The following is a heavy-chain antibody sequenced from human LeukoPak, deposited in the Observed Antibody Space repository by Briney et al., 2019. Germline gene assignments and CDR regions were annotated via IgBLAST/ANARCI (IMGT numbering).Heavy chain of an antibody. CDR2: INPNSGAT. CDR1: GYIFTDHY. V-gene: IGHV1-2*02. CDR3: ASRSGAEYFHH. J-gene: IGHJ1*01. Sequence: ASVKVSCKASGYIFTDHYIHWVRQAPGQGLEWMGWINPNSGATNFARKFQGRVTMTRDTSINTAYTELSRLTSDDTAVYYCASRSGAEYFHHWGQGTLVSVSS.